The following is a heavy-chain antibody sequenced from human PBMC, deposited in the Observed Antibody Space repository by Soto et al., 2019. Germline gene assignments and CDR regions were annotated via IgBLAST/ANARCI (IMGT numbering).Heavy chain of an antibody. Sequence: GASVKVSCKASGYTFTSYAMHWVRQAPGQRLEWMGWINAGNGNTKYSQKFQGRVTITRDTSASTAYMELSSLRSEDTAVYYCARDGGGGYYYGMDVWGQGTTVTVSS. V-gene: IGHV1-3*01. CDR2: INAGNGNT. J-gene: IGHJ6*02. D-gene: IGHD3-16*01. CDR3: ARDGGGGYYYGMDV. CDR1: GYTFTSYA.